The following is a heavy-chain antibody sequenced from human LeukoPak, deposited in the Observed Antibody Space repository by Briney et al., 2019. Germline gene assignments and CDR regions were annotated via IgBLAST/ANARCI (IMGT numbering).Heavy chain of an antibody. V-gene: IGHV3-74*01. D-gene: IGHD3-3*01. CDR3: ARAPSEVGGYYPEYFRH. J-gene: IGHJ1*01. CDR1: GFTSSSYW. Sequence: GGSLRLSCAASGFTSSSYWMHWVSHAPGKGLVWVSRIKSDGKTIYAVSVKGRFTISRDNAKNTVSLQMNSLRADDTGVYYCARAPSEVGGYYPEYFRHWGQGTLVTVSS. CDR2: IKSDGKT.